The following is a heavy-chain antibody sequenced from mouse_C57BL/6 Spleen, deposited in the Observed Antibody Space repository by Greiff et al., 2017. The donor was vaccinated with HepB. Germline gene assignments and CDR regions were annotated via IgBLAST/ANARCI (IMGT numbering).Heavy chain of an antibody. J-gene: IGHJ1*03. Sequence: VQLQESGPELVKPGASVKISCKASGYAFSSSWMNWVKQRPGTGLEWIGRIYPGDGDTHYNGKFKGKATLTADKSSSTAYLQLSSLTSEDSAVDFCARSLFYYSSRDFDVWGTATTVTVSS. D-gene: IGHD1-1*01. CDR3: ARSLFYYSSRDFDV. V-gene: IGHV1-82*01. CDR2: IYPGDGDT. CDR1: GYAFSSSW.